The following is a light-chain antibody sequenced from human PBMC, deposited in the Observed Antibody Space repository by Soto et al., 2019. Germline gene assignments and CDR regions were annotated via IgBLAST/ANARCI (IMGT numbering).Light chain of an antibody. CDR1: QSISSW. CDR3: QEYNGYSSYT. J-gene: IGKJ2*01. V-gene: IGKV1-5*03. CDR2: KAS. Sequence: DIQMTQSPSTLSASVGDRVTITCRASQSISSWLAWYQQKPGKAPRLLIYKASTLETGVPSRFSGSGSGTEFTLTISSLQPYDFATYYCQEYNGYSSYTFGQGTRLEI.